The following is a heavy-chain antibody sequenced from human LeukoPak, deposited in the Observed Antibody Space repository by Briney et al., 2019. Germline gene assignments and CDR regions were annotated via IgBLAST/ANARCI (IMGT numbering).Heavy chain of an antibody. Sequence: PSQTLSLTCTVSGGSISSGGYYWSWIRQHPGKGLEWIGYIYYSGSTYYNPSLKSRVTISVDTSKNQFSLKLSSVTAADTAVYYCARLDYDSSGNPDYWGQGTLVTVSS. CDR2: IYYSGST. CDR3: ARLDYDSSGNPDY. CDR1: GGSISSGGYY. D-gene: IGHD3-22*01. V-gene: IGHV4-31*03. J-gene: IGHJ4*02.